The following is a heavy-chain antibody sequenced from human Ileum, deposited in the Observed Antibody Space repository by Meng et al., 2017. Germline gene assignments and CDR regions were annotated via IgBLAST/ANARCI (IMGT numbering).Heavy chain of an antibody. J-gene: IGHJ4*02. Sequence: QVQLQESGPGLVKPSQTLSLTCTVSGGSISSGDYYWSWIRQPPGKGLEWIGYFYYSGSTYYNPSLKSRLTISVDTSKNQFSLKLSSVTAADTAVYYCARDRDSSGYYPYWGQGTLVTVSS. CDR3: ARDRDSSGYYPY. CDR2: FYYSGST. V-gene: IGHV4-30-4*01. D-gene: IGHD3-22*01. CDR1: GGSISSGDYY.